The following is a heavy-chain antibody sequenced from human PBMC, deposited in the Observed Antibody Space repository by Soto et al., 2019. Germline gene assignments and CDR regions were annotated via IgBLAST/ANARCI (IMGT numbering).Heavy chain of an antibody. CDR2: ISPGGDRA. D-gene: IGHD2-21*01. J-gene: IGHJ4*02. V-gene: IGHV1-46*03. Sequence: QVQLVQSGAEVKKPGASVKVSCKASGNTFTRYYMHWVRQAPGQGLEWMGMISPGGDRATYAQMFQGRVTMTSDTSTSTVYMELSSLKSEDTAVYYCARGAYCGGDCYDYWGQGTLVTVSS. CDR1: GNTFTRYY. CDR3: ARGAYCGGDCYDY.